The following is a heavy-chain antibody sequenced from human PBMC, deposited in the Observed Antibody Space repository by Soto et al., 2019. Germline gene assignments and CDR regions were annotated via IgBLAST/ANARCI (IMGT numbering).Heavy chain of an antibody. CDR3: AKVFYIAHKGYSDP. J-gene: IGHJ5*02. D-gene: IGHD2-15*01. CDR2: IGVNCNT. Sequence: EVQLLESGGDLVQPGVALRLSCEASGFTFTSYAMNWVRQFPGKGLDWVSTIGVNCNTYYADSVKGRFTISRDSSRNTLYLQMNSPRAEDTAVYYCAKVFYIAHKGYSDPWGQGTLVTVST. CDR1: GFTFTSYA. V-gene: IGHV3-23*01.